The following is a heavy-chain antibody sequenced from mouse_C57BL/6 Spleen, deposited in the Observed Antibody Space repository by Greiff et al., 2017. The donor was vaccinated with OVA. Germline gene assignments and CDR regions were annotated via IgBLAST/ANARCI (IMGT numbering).Heavy chain of an antibody. Sequence: VQLQQSGPELVKPGASVKISCKASGYAFSSSWMNWVKQRPGKGLEWIGRIYPGDGDTNYNGKFKGKATLTADKSSSTAYMQLSSLTSEDSAVYFCARWAGNYYAMDYWGQGTSVTVSS. CDR2: IYPGDGDT. CDR1: GYAFSSSW. D-gene: IGHD2-1*01. J-gene: IGHJ4*01. CDR3: ARWAGNYYAMDY. V-gene: IGHV1-82*01.